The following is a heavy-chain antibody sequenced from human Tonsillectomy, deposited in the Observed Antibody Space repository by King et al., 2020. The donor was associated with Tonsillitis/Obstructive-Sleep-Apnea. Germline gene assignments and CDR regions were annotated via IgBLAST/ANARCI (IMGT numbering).Heavy chain of an antibody. Sequence: VQLQQGGAGLLKPPETLSLTCGVYGGSFSGYFWSWIRQPPGKGLEWIGEINHSGTTNYNPSLKSRVTISVDTSKSQFSLGLSSVTAADTAVYYCARGDYGDRYYFDYWGQGTLVTVSS. V-gene: IGHV4-34*01. D-gene: IGHD4-17*01. CDR2: INHSGTT. J-gene: IGHJ4*02. CDR1: GGSFSGYF. CDR3: ARGDYGDRYYFDY.